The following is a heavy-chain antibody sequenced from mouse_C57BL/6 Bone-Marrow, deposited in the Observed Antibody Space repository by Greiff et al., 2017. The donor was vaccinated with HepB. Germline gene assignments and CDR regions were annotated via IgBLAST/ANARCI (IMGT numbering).Heavy chain of an antibody. CDR2: IYPGSGST. J-gene: IGHJ3*01. CDR3: ARKNFLTGTAY. CDR1: GYTFTSYW. V-gene: IGHV1-55*01. Sequence: QVQLQQPGAELVKPGASVKVSCKASGYTFTSYWITWVKQRPGQGLEWIGDIYPGSGSTNHNEKFKSKATLTVDTSSSTAYMQLSSRTSEDAAVYYCARKNFLTGTAYWGQGTLDTVTA. D-gene: IGHD4-1*01.